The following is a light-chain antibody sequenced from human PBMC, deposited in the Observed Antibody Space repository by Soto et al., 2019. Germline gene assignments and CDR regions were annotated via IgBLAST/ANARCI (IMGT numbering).Light chain of an antibody. CDR1: QDITSY. V-gene: IGKV1-33*01. Sequence: DIQMTQSPSSLSASVGDRVTITCQASQDITSYLNWYQHKPGKAPKLLIYDASILEAGVPPRFSGSGSGTDFSLTISSLQPDDFGSYYCQHMRTFGQGTKVEMK. CDR2: DAS. CDR3: QHMRT. J-gene: IGKJ1*01.